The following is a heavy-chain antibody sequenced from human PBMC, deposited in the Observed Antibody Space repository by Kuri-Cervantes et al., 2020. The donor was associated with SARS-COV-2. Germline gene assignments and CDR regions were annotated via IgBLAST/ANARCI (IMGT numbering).Heavy chain of an antibody. CDR3: ARFGSQEDGYNSGNY. V-gene: IGHV1-69*06. D-gene: IGHD5-24*01. CDR2: TIPIFGTA. J-gene: IGHJ4*02. CDR1: GGTFSSYA. Sequence: SVKVSCKASGGTFSSYAISWVRQAPGQGLEWMGGTIPIFGTANYAQKFQGRVTITADKSTSTAYMELSSLRSEDTAVYYCARFGSQEDGYNSGNYWGQGTLGTVSS.